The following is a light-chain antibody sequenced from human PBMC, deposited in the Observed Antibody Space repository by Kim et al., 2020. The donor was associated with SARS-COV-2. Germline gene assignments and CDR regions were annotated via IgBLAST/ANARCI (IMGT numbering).Light chain of an antibody. CDR1: QSISSY. CDR3: QQSYSTPLT. V-gene: IGKV1-39*01. CDR2: AAS. Sequence: VGDRVTITCRASQSISSYLNWYQQKPGKAPKLLIYAASSLQSGVPSRFSGSGSGTDFTLTISSLQPEDFATYYCQQSYSTPLTFGGGTKVEIK. J-gene: IGKJ4*01.